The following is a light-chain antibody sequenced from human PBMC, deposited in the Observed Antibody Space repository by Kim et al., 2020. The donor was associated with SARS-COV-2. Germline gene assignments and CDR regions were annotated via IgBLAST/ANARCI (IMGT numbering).Light chain of an antibody. Sequence: SYELTQPPAVSVALGQTATMTCGGNNIGTKKVHWYQQRPGQAPLLVIFRDSHRPSGISEQFSGSNSGNTASLIISRAQAENEADFYCQVWDSTTASWVFGGGTKLTVL. CDR2: RDS. V-gene: IGLV3-9*01. J-gene: IGLJ3*02. CDR1: NIGTKK. CDR3: QVWDSTTASWV.